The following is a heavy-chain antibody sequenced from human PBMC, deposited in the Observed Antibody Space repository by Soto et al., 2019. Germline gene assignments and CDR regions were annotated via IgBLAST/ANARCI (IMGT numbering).Heavy chain of an antibody. Sequence: SETLSLTCAVYGGSFSGYYWSWIRQPPGKGLEWIGEINHSGSTNYNPSLKSRVTISVETSKNQFSLKLSSVTAADTAVYYCARAPKEYQPTYFDYWGQGTLVTVSS. CDR2: INHSGST. V-gene: IGHV4-34*01. CDR3: ARAPKEYQPTYFDY. CDR1: GGSFSGYY. J-gene: IGHJ4*02. D-gene: IGHD2-2*01.